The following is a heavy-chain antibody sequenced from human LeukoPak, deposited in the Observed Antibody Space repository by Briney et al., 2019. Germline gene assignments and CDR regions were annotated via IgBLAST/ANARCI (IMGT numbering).Heavy chain of an antibody. D-gene: IGHD3-16*01. CDR3: ARDRLRAQNWFDP. CDR1: GYTFTGYY. Sequence: GASVKVSCKASGYTFTGYYMHWVRQAPGQGLEWMGWISPNSGGTNYAQKFQGRVTMTRDTSISTAYMELSRLRSDDTAVYYCARDRLRAQNWFDPWGQGTLVTVSS. CDR2: ISPNSGGT. V-gene: IGHV1-2*02. J-gene: IGHJ5*02.